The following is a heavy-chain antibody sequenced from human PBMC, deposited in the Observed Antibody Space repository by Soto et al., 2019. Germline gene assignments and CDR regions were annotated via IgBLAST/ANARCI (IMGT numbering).Heavy chain of an antibody. CDR1: GGSFNYHY. V-gene: IGHV4-34*02. J-gene: IGHJ2*01. CDR2: NIRDGGA. D-gene: IGHD6-13*01. CDR3: ARGPAAAGTWDFDF. Sequence: QVQLQQWGTGLLKPSETLSLTCAVSGGSFNYHYWSWLRQPPGKDLEWLGENIRDGGAHYNPSLKRRVTITLDSIKKQVTLKLDSVTAADTAVYFCARGPAAAGTWDFDFWGRCTLVTVSS.